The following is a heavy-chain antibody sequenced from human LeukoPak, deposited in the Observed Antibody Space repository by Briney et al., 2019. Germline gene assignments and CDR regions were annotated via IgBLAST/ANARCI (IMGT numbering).Heavy chain of an antibody. CDR2: ISSSSSYI. CDR1: GFTFSSYS. Sequence: GGSLRLSCAASGFTFSSYSMNWVRQAPGKGLEWVSSISSSSSYIYYADSVKGRFTISRDNAKNSLYLQMNSLRAEDTAVYYCARDLWSYYYDSSGYWEYYYYYMDVWGKGTTVTVSS. V-gene: IGHV3-21*01. CDR3: ARDLWSYYYDSSGYWEYYYYYMDV. J-gene: IGHJ6*03. D-gene: IGHD3-22*01.